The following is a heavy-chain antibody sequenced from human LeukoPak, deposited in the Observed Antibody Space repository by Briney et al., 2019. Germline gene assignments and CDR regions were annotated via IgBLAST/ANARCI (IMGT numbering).Heavy chain of an antibody. CDR3: ARIYYDSSGYVFDY. V-gene: IGHV1-18*01. CDR2: ISAYNGNT. J-gene: IGHJ4*02. CDR1: GYTFTSYG. Sequence: ASVKVSCEASGYTFTSYGISWVRQAPGQGLEWMGWISAYNGNTNYAQKLQGRVTMTTDTSTSTAYMELRSLRSDDTAVYYCARIYYDSSGYVFDYWGQGTLVTVSS. D-gene: IGHD3-22*01.